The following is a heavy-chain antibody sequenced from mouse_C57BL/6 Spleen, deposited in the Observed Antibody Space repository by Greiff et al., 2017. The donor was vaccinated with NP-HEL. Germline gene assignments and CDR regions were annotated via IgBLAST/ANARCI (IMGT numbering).Heavy chain of an antibody. J-gene: IGHJ3*01. CDR3: ASYYRAY. D-gene: IGHD1-1*01. V-gene: IGHV5-17*01. CDR1: GFTFSDYG. Sequence: EVKLVESGGGLVKPGGSLKLSCAASGFTFSDYGMHWVRQAPEKGLEWVAYISSGSSTIYYADTVKGRFTISRDNAKNTLFLQMTSLRSEDTAMYYCASYYRAYWGQGTLVTVSA. CDR2: ISSGSSTI.